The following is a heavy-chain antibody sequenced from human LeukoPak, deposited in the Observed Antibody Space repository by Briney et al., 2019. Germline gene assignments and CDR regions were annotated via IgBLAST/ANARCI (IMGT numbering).Heavy chain of an antibody. CDR3: ARVGGPTEYYYYYGMDV. V-gene: IGHV3-74*01. CDR2: INSDGSST. Sequence: GGSLRLSCAASGFTFSSYWMHWVRHTPGKGLVWVSRINSDGSSTSYADSVKGRFTISRDNAKNTLYLQMNSLRAEDTAVYYCARVGGPTEYYYYYGMDVWGQGTTVTVSS. J-gene: IGHJ6*02. CDR1: GFTFSSYW. D-gene: IGHD3-16*01.